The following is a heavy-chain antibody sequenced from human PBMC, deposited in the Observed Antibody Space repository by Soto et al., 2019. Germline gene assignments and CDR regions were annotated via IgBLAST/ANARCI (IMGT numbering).Heavy chain of an antibody. J-gene: IGHJ5*02. V-gene: IGHV3-23*01. Sequence: GGSRGLSWSASGFPFSSCPMSWVRQAPGKGLEWVSVISGSGGSTYYADSVKGRFTISSDNSKNTLYLQMNSLRAEDTAVYYCAKDGNPIPYLTGYYRLGWFDPWGQGNLVTVSS. CDR1: GFPFSSCP. D-gene: IGHD3-9*01. CDR2: ISGSGGST. CDR3: AKDGNPIPYLTGYYRLGWFDP.